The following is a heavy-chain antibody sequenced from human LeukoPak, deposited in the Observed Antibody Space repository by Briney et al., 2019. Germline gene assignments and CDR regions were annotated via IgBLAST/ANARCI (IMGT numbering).Heavy chain of an antibody. D-gene: IGHD1-7*01. J-gene: IGHJ4*02. CDR3: AKVGGGNWNYAIEY. CDR2: IRYDGGNK. CDR1: GFTFSNYG. Sequence: GGSLRLSCATSGFTFSNYGINWVRQAPGKGLEWVAFIRYDGGNKYYADSVKGRFTISRDNSKNTLYLQMNSLRTDDTAVYYCAKVGGGNWNYAIEYWGQGTLVTVSS. V-gene: IGHV3-30*02.